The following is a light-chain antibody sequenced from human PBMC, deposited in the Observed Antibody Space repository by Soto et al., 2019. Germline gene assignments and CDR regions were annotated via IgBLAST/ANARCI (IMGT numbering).Light chain of an antibody. V-gene: IGKV1-9*01. Sequence: DIQLTQSPSFLTASVGDRVTVTCRASQGIGRSLAWYQQKPGKAPRLLIYAASTLQSGVPSRFSGSGSGTEFTLTISNLQPEDFASYYCQQLTTYPLTFGGGTNMEIK. CDR2: AAS. J-gene: IGKJ4*01. CDR1: QGIGRS. CDR3: QQLTTYPLT.